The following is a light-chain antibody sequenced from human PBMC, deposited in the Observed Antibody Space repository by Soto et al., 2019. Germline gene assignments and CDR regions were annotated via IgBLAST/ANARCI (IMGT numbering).Light chain of an antibody. Sequence: QSALTQPASVSGSPGESITISCTGTSSDVGAYNFVSWYQQDPGKAPKLMIYDVSSRPSGVSNRFSGSKSGHTASLTISGLQAEDEADYYCSSYTSSSTYVFGPGTKLTVL. J-gene: IGLJ1*01. CDR2: DVS. CDR1: SSDVGAYNF. CDR3: SSYTSSSTYV. V-gene: IGLV2-14*01.